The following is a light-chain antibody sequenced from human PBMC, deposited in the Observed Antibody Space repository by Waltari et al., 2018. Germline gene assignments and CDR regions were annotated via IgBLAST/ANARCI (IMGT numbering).Light chain of an antibody. Sequence: QSALTQPASVSGSPGQSITIPCTGTSSDVGGYNYVSWYQQHPGKAPKRLIDDVTKRPAGVSKRFAGSKSGNTASLTISGLQAEYEADYYCTSYTSSSSPWVFGGGTKLTVL. CDR2: DVT. CDR1: SSDVGGYNY. V-gene: IGLV2-14*03. J-gene: IGLJ3*02. CDR3: TSYTSSSSPWV.